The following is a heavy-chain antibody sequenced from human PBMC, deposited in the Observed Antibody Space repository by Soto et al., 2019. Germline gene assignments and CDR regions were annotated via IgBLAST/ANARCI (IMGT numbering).Heavy chain of an antibody. D-gene: IGHD6-6*01. V-gene: IGHV1-18*01. CDR1: GYTFTSYG. J-gene: IGHJ4*02. Sequence: ASVKVSCKASGYTFTSYGISWVRQAPGQGLEWMGWISAYNGNTNYAQKIQGRVTMTTDTSTSTAYMELRSLRSDDTAVYYCARAEYSNRPLDYWGQGTLVTVSS. CDR3: ARAEYSNRPLDY. CDR2: ISAYNGNT.